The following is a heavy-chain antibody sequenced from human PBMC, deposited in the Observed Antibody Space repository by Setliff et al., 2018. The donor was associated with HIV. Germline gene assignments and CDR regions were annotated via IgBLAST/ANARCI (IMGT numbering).Heavy chain of an antibody. CDR2: ISPDGSEK. D-gene: IGHD2-15*01. V-gene: IGHV3-7*02. CDR3: ARGGFNHAFDI. Sequence: PGGSLRLSCATSGFTFRDYWMTWVRQAPGGGLQWVASISPDGSEKPLVDSVMGRFTISRDNAKSTVYLQMGSLSADDTAVYYCARGGFNHAFDIWGQGTMVTVS. CDR1: GFTFRDYW. J-gene: IGHJ3*02.